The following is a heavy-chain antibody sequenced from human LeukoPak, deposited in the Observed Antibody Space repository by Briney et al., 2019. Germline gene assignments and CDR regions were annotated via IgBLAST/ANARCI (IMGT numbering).Heavy chain of an antibody. V-gene: IGHV4-59*01. D-gene: IGHD6-19*01. J-gene: IGHJ4*02. CDR1: GGSINNYY. CDR3: AGEATVAGRRYSDY. Sequence: SETLSLTCTVSGGSINNYYWSWIRQPPGKGLEWIGYIYYRGSTNYNPSLKSRVTISVDTSKNQFSLKLNSVTAADTAVYYCAGEATVAGRRYSDYWGQGILVTVSS. CDR2: IYYRGST.